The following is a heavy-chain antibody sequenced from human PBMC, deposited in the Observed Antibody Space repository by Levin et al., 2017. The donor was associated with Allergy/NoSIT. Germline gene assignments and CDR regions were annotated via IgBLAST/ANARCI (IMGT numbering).Heavy chain of an antibody. D-gene: IGHD6-13*01. CDR2: ISYDGSNK. J-gene: IGHJ4*02. V-gene: IGHV3-30*04. Sequence: PGGSLRLSCAASGFTFSSYAMHWVRQAPGKGLEWVAVISYDGSNKYYADSVKGRFTISRDNSKNTLYLQMNSLRAEDTAVYYCATSWGSSWAFDYWGQGTLVTVSS. CDR1: GFTFSSYA. CDR3: ATSWGSSWAFDY.